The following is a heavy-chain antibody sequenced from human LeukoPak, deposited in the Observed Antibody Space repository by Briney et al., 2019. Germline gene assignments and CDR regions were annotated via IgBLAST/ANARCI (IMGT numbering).Heavy chain of an antibody. V-gene: IGHV3-30-3*01. J-gene: IGHJ4*02. Sequence: GGSLRLSCAASGFTFSSYAMHWVRQAPGKGLEWVAVISYDGSNKYYADSVKGRFTISRDNSKNTLYLQMNSLRAEDTAVNYCARDHRYSSSSDFDYWGQGTLVTVSS. D-gene: IGHD6-13*01. CDR1: GFTFSSYA. CDR2: ISYDGSNK. CDR3: ARDHRYSSSSDFDY.